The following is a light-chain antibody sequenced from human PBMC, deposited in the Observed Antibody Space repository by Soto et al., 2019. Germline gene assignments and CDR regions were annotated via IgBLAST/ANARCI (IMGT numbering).Light chain of an antibody. V-gene: IGLV2-8*01. CDR3: SSYAGNWNYV. Sequence: QSVLTQPPSASGSPGQSVTIPCTGTSSDVGGYDHVSWYQQHPGKAPKLLIYEVTKRPAGVPDRFSGSKSGNTASLTVSGLQAEDEADYFCSSYAGNWNYVFGTGTKVTVL. CDR1: SSDVGGYDH. J-gene: IGLJ1*01. CDR2: EVT.